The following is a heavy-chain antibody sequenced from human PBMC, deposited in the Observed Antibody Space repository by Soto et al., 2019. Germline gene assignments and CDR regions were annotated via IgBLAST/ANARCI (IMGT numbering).Heavy chain of an antibody. V-gene: IGHV3-48*03. CDR1: GFTFSSYE. J-gene: IGHJ6*02. D-gene: IGHD4-17*01. CDR2: ISSSGSTI. Sequence: GGSLRLSCAASGFTFSSYEMNWVRQAPGKGLEWVSYISSSGSTIYYADSVKDRFTISRDNAKNSLYLQMNSLRAEDTAVYYCARAYGDYGVHSYPGLYYYYGMDVWGQGTTVTVSS. CDR3: ARAYGDYGVHSYPGLYYYYGMDV.